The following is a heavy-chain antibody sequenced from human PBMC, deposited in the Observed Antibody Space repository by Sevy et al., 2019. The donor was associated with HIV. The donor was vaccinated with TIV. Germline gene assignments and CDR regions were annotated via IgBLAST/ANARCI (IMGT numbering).Heavy chain of an antibody. V-gene: IGHV3-23*01. J-gene: IGHJ4*02. CDR2: ISGSGGSGDKT. D-gene: IGHD3-22*01. CDR1: GFTFSSYA. CDR3: ARKYDSSGYFDY. Sequence: GESLKISCAASGFTFSSYAMNWVRQAPGKGLEWVSGISGSGGSGDKTNYADSVKGRFTISRDDSKNSLYLQLNSLRAEETAIYYCARKYDSSGYFDYWGQGTLVTVSS.